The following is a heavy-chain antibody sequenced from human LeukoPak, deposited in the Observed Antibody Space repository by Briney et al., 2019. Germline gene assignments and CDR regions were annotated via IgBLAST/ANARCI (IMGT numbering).Heavy chain of an antibody. D-gene: IGHD2-2*03. CDR3: ARASWISTADAVR. CDR2: MKGGGET. Sequence: GRSLRLSCAASGFTFSSYGMHWVRQAPARGPEWLSSMKGGGETFYAESVKGRFTLSRDISRNTVYLQLNNLKVDDTATYYCARASWISTADAVRWGQGTQVTVSS. V-gene: IGHV3-23*01. J-gene: IGHJ4*02. CDR1: GFTFSSYG.